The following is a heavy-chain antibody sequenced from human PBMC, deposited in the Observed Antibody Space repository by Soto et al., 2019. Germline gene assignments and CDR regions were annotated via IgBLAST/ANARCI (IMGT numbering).Heavy chain of an antibody. J-gene: IGHJ3*02. D-gene: IGHD3-22*01. Sequence: ASVKVSCKASGYTFTGYYMHWVRQAPGQGLEWMGWINPNSGGTNYAQKFQGRVTMTRDTSISTAYMELSRLRSDDTAVYYCARVSRPPPDITMIVVVITDAFDIWGQGPMVTVSS. CDR2: INPNSGGT. V-gene: IGHV1-2*02. CDR1: GYTFTGYY. CDR3: ARVSRPPPDITMIVVVITDAFDI.